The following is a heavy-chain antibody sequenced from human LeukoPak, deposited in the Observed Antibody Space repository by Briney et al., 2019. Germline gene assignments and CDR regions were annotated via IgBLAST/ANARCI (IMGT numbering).Heavy chain of an antibody. CDR2: INSDGSST. D-gene: IGHD5-12*01. CDR3: AKGTRDGYNRPVFDY. Sequence: GGSLRLSCAASGFTFSSYWMHWVRQAPGKGLVWVSRINSDGSSTSYADSVKGRFTISRDNAKNTLYLQMNSLRAEDTALYYCAKGTRDGYNRPVFDYWGQGTLVTVSS. V-gene: IGHV3-74*01. CDR1: GFTFSSYW. J-gene: IGHJ4*02.